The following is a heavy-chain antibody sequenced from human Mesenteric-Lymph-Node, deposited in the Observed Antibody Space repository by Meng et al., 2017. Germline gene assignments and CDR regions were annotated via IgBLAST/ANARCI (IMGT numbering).Heavy chain of an antibody. CDR3: ARLWFGERPPDY. CDR2: IYYSGST. Sequence: QVQLQESGPGLVKPSQTLSLTCTVSGGSISSGGHSWSWIRQHPGKGLEWIAYIYYSGSTYYNPSLKSRVILSVDTSKNQFSLKLSSVTAADTAVYYCARLWFGERPPDYWGQGTLVTVS. D-gene: IGHD3-10*01. V-gene: IGHV4-31*03. J-gene: IGHJ4*02. CDR1: GGSISSGGHS.